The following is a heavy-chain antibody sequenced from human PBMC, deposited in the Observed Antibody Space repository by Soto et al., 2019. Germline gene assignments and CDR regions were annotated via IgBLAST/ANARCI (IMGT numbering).Heavy chain of an antibody. CDR3: SRLNGYGVSTSCHGYNVMDV. CDR2: IYCSEDT. J-gene: IGHJ6*01. D-gene: IGHD2-2*03. CDR1: GGSVSSNYYS. Sequence: SETLSLTCPVSGGSVSSNYYSWGWIRQSPGKGLEWIGTIYCSEDTHYNPSLLSRVAISVDTSMSEFSLRLRSVTAADTAVYYCSRLNGYGVSTSCHGYNVMDVRGQGTTVTVTS. V-gene: IGHV4-39*01.